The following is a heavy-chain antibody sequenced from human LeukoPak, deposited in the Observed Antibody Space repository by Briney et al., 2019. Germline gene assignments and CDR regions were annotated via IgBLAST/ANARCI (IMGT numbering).Heavy chain of an antibody. D-gene: IGHD6-13*01. CDR1: GGSISSYY. J-gene: IGHJ6*03. Sequence: SETLSLTCTVSGGSISSYYWSWIRQPAGKGLEWIGRICTSGSTNYNPSLKSRVTMSVDTSKNQFSLKLSSVTAADTAVYYCARDFPPEYSSSWYGVGYYYYYMDVWGKGTTVTVSS. CDR3: ARDFPPEYSSSWYGVGYYYYYMDV. V-gene: IGHV4-4*07. CDR2: ICTSGST.